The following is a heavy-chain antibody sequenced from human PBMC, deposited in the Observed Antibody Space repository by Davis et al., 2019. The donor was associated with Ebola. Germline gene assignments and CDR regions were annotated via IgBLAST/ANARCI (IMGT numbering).Heavy chain of an antibody. V-gene: IGHV3-21*01. CDR2: ISSSSSYI. CDR1: GFTFSSYS. J-gene: IGHJ4*02. CDR3: AKEEYYYDSSGYYSHFDY. D-gene: IGHD3-22*01. Sequence: GGSLRLSCAASGFTFSSYSMNWVRQAPGKGLEWVSSISSSSSYIYYADSMKGRFTISRDNAKNSLYLQMNSLRAEDTAVYYCAKEEYYYDSSGYYSHFDYWGQGTLVTVSS.